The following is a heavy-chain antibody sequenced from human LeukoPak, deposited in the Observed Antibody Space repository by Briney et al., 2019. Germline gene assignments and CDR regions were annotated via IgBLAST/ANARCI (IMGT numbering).Heavy chain of an antibody. CDR3: AGNLMDV. Sequence: TGGSLRLSCVGSGFTFGNYWMTWVRQAPGRGLQWVANINQGGTEKNHVASVEGRFTISRDNAKSSVYLQMNSLRVEDTAVYYCAGNLMDVWGKGTTVIVSS. CDR1: GFTFGNYW. J-gene: IGHJ6*04. D-gene: IGHD2/OR15-2a*01. V-gene: IGHV3-7*01. CDR2: INQGGTEK.